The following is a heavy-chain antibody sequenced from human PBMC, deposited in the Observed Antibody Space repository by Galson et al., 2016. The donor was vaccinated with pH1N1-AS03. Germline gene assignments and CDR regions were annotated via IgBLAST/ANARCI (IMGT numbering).Heavy chain of an antibody. CDR2: IRGSGFST. V-gene: IGHV3-64*01. D-gene: IGHD4/OR15-4a*01. CDR3: ARGPVSYANYWFRPPDH. CDR1: GVTFSSYA. J-gene: IGHJ4*02. Sequence: SLRLSCAVGGVTFSSYAMFWLRQAPGKGLEYVSAIRGSGFSTYYANSVKDRFTVSRDNSKNTLYLQLGSLCVEDMAVYYCARGPVSYANYWFRPPDHWGQGTLLTVSS.